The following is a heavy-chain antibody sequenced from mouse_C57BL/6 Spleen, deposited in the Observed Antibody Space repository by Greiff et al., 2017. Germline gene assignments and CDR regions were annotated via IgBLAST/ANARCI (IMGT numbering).Heavy chain of an antibody. CDR2: IDPANGNT. Sequence: VQLQQSVAELVRPGASVKLSCTASGSNINNTSLPWVKQRPDQGLAWIGRIDPANGNTKYAPKFQGKAPLTVDPSSNTAYLQLSGLTSEGTAIYYCAGPLYYDYYGFACGGHGSLVTVAA. V-gene: IGHV14-3*01. J-gene: IGHJ3*01. CDR1: GSNINNTS. CDR3: AGPLYYDYYGFAC. D-gene: IGHD2-4*01.